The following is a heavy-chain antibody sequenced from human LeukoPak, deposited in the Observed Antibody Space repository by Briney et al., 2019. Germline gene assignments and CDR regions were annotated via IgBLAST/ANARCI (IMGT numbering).Heavy chain of an antibody. CDR2: INPNSGGT. V-gene: IGHV1-2*02. CDR3: ARDGSGSYYQNFDY. CDR1: GYTFTGHY. J-gene: IGHJ4*02. Sequence: ASVKVSCKASGYTFTGHYMHWVRQAPGQGLEWMGWINPNSGGTNYAQKFQGRVTMTRDTSISTAYMELSRLRSDDTAVYYCARDGSGSYYQNFDYWGQGTLVTVSS. D-gene: IGHD3-10*01.